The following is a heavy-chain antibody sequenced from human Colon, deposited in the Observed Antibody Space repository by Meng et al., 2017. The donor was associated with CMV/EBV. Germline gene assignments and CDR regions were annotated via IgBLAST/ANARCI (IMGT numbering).Heavy chain of an antibody. CDR1: GGTFSTNA. CDR3: ARARGGANHYYHGMDV. Sequence: SVKVSCKASGGTFSTNAITWVRQAPGHGLEWMGGILLVLDVGHHAQKFQGRVTITADKSTSTAYMELSSLRSDDTAVYYCARARGGANHYYHGMDVWGQGTTVTVSS. D-gene: IGHD4/OR15-4a*01. CDR2: ILLVLDVG. V-gene: IGHV1-69*10. J-gene: IGHJ6*02.